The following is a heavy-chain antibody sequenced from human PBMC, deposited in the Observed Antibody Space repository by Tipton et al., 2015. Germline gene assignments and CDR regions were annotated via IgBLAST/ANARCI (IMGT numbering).Heavy chain of an antibody. D-gene: IGHD2-21*02. V-gene: IGHV1-18*01. J-gene: IGHJ3*01. CDR3: ARDIIVTGPTAFDA. CDR2: ISSFINET. CDR1: GYMFDEFG. Sequence: QLVQSGAEVKKPGASVKVSCKASGYMFDEFGLNWVRQAPGQGLEWVAWISSFINETKCAQKYQGRVIVTMDTSTDTAYMKLGSLRSDDTAIYYCARDIIVTGPTAFDAWGQGTMLIVSS.